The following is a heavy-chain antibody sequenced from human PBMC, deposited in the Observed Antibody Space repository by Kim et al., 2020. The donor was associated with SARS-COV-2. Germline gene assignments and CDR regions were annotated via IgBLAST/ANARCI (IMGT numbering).Heavy chain of an antibody. J-gene: IGHJ4*02. V-gene: IGHV3-21*01. Sequence: GGSLRLSCAASEFTFSRYSMNWVRQAPGKGLEWVSTISRNSDYIYYADSVEGRFTISRDNAKNSLYLQMNSLRADDTAMYYCARDLSLGRPGGFDYWGQGTLVTVSP. CDR1: EFTFSRYS. CDR3: ARDLSLGRPGGFDY. D-gene: IGHD3-10*01. CDR2: ISRNSDYI.